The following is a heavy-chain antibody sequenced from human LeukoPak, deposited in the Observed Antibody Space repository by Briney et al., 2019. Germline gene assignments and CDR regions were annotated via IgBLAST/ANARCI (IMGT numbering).Heavy chain of an antibody. CDR3: AKSPRRMYYYDSSGLDY. J-gene: IGHJ4*02. Sequence: GGSLRLSCAASGFTFDDYGMSWVRQAPGKGLEWVSGINWNGGSTGYADSVKGRFTISRDNAKNSLYLQMNSLRAEDTAVYYCAKSPRRMYYYDSSGLDYWGQGTLVTVSS. CDR1: GFTFDDYG. D-gene: IGHD3-22*01. V-gene: IGHV3-20*04. CDR2: INWNGGST.